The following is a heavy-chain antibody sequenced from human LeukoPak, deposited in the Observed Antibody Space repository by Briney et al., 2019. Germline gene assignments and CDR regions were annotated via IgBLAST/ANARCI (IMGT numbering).Heavy chain of an antibody. J-gene: IGHJ4*02. D-gene: IGHD6-19*01. CDR3: AKDGAVSGYFDN. CDR1: GFTFSIYS. V-gene: IGHV3-48*02. CDR2: ISPSSSDI. Sequence: PGGSLRLSCAASGFTFSIYSMNWVRQAPGKGLEWVTYISPSSSDIYSADSVKGRFTISRDNAKNSLYLQMNSLRDEDTAVYYCAKDGAVSGYFDNWGQGTLVTVSS.